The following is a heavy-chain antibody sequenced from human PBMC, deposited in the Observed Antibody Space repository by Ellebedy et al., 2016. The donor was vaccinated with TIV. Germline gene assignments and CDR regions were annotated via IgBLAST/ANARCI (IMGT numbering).Heavy chain of an antibody. J-gene: IGHJ5*01. D-gene: IGHD3-10*01. CDR2: IYYSGTT. Sequence: SETLSLTCTVSGGSMTRSSYYWAWIRQPPGTGLEWIGSIYYSGTTYYNPSLKSRVTISVDTSKNQFSLKLSSVTAADTAVYHCARWFGELLYVGWFDSWGQGTLVTVSS. V-gene: IGHV4-39*01. CDR3: ARWFGELLYVGWFDS. CDR1: GGSMTRSSYY.